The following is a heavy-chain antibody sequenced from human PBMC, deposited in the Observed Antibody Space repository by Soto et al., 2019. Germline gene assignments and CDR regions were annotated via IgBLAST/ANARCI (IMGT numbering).Heavy chain of an antibody. CDR2: IDYSGST. V-gene: IGHV4-59*01. Sequence: PSETLSLTCTVSVGSISSYYWRLIRQPPGKGLEWIGYIDYSGSTNYNPSLKSRVTISVDTSKNQFSLKLSSVTAADTAVYYCARSMNDCSGGSCYWGNYGRAGAFDIWGQGTMVTVSS. CDR3: ARSMNDCSGGSCYWGNYGRAGAFDI. J-gene: IGHJ3*02. D-gene: IGHD2-15*01. CDR1: VGSISSYY.